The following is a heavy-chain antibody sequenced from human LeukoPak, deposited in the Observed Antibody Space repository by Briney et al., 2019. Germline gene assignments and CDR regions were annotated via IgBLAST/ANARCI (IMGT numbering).Heavy chain of an antibody. J-gene: IGHJ4*02. D-gene: IGHD6-19*01. Sequence: PSETLSLTCTVSGGFISSYYWSWIRQPPGKGLEWIGYIYYSGSTNYNPSLKSRVTISVDTSKNQFSLKLSSVTAADTAVYYCARGDSSGWYEGYWGQGTLVTVSS. V-gene: IGHV4-59*01. CDR1: GGFISSYY. CDR2: IYYSGST. CDR3: ARGDSSGWYEGY.